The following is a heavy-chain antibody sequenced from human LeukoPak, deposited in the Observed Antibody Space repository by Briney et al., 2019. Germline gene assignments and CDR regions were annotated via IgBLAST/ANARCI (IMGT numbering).Heavy chain of an antibody. CDR2: INPSGGST. V-gene: IGHV1-46*01. CDR1: GYTFTSYY. CDR3: ARNVGPGYYDSSGYYFGMDV. Sequence: ASVKVSCKASGYTFTSYYMHWVRQAPGQGLEWMGIINPSGGSTSYAQKFQGRVTITADESTSTAYMELSSLRSEDTAVYYCARNVGPGYYDSSGYYFGMDVWGQGTTVTVSS. D-gene: IGHD3-22*01. J-gene: IGHJ6*02.